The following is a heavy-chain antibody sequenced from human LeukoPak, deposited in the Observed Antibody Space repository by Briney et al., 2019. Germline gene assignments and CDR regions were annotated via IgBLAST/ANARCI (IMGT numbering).Heavy chain of an antibody. CDR2: ISAYNGNT. CDR1: GYTFTSYG. D-gene: IGHD2-2*02. V-gene: IGHV1-18*01. Sequence: ASVTVSFKASGYTFTSYGISWVRQAPGQGLEWMGWISAYNGNTNYAQKLQGRVTMTTDTSTSTAYMELRSLRSDDTAVYYCARGCSSTSCHRTDNWFDPWGQGTLVTVSS. J-gene: IGHJ5*02. CDR3: ARGCSSTSCHRTDNWFDP.